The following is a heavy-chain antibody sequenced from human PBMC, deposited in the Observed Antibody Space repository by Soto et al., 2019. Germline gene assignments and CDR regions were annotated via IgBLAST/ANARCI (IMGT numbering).Heavy chain of an antibody. J-gene: IGHJ3*01. D-gene: IGHD3-16*02. CDR3: ARHARYRDAFSL. V-gene: IGHV1-69*06. CDR2: IIPIIDTT. Sequence: QVQLVQSGAEVKKPGSSVKVSCKASGGNFKNYAISWVRQAPAQGLQWMGGIIPIIDTTHYVQKLKVRVTISAVRGSTTFYLELTGLTSDDSATYFCARHARYRDAFSLWGQGTVDNVSS. CDR1: GGNFKNYA.